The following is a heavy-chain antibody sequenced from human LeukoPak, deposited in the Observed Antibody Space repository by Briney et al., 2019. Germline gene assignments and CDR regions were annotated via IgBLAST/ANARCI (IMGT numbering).Heavy chain of an antibody. V-gene: IGHV3-30-3*01. D-gene: IGHD2-2*01. CDR1: GFSFSSYA. CDR3: AGVVPAAMGFLCYYMDV. CDR2: ISYDGSNK. Sequence: GGSLRLSCAASGFSFSSYAIHWVRQAPGKGLEWVGGISYDGSNKYYAESVKGRFTISTDNSENTLYLKMNSLKAEDTAVYYCAGVVPAAMGFLCYYMDVWGKGTTVTVSS. J-gene: IGHJ6*03.